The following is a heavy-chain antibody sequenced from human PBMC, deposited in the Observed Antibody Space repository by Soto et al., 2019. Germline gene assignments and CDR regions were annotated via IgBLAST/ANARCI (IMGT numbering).Heavy chain of an antibody. CDR2: ISGSGGST. Sequence: GGSLRLSCAASGFTFSSYAMSWVRQAPGKGLEWVSAISGSGGSTYYTDSVKGRFTISRDNSKNTLYLQMNSLRAEDTAVYYCAKKGYYYDSSGYYYFDYWGQGTLVTVSS. V-gene: IGHV3-23*01. J-gene: IGHJ4*02. CDR1: GFTFSSYA. CDR3: AKKGYYYDSSGYYYFDY. D-gene: IGHD3-22*01.